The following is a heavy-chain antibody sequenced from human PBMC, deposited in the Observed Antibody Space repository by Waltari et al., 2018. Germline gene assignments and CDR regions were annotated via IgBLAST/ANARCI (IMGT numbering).Heavy chain of an antibody. D-gene: IGHD1-26*01. V-gene: IGHV1-3*01. CDR1: GYTFTSYA. Sequence: QVQLVQSGAEVKKPGASVKVSCKASGYTFTSYAMHWVRQAPGQRLEWMGWINDGNGNTKYSQKFQGRVTITRDTSASTAYMELSSLRSEDTAVYYCARGPPWELPSLFWYWGQGTLVTVSS. CDR2: INDGNGNT. CDR3: ARGPPWELPSLFWY. J-gene: IGHJ4*02.